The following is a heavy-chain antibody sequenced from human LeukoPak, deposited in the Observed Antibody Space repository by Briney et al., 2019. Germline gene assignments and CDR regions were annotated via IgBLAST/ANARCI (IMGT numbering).Heavy chain of an antibody. Sequence: GGSLRLSCAASGFTVSSNYMSWVRQAPGKGLEWVSVIYSGGSTYYADSVKGRFTISRDNSKNTLYLQMNSLRAEDTAVYYCATRPDAAPGPFDYWGQGTLLTVSS. CDR3: ATRPDAAPGPFDY. J-gene: IGHJ4*02. V-gene: IGHV3-53*01. D-gene: IGHD2-15*01. CDR1: GFTVSSNY. CDR2: IYSGGST.